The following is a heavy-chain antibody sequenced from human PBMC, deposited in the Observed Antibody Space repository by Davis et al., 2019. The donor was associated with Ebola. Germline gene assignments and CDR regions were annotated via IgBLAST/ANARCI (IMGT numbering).Heavy chain of an antibody. Sequence: GESLKIPCAASGFTVSRDYMSWVRQAPGKGLQWVPTIYASGTIFYADSVKGRFTIPRDNSENTLYLQMDSLRADDTAVYYCARASVGTSCYGSWGQGTLVTVSS. V-gene: IGHV3-53*01. J-gene: IGHJ5*02. CDR1: GFTVSRDY. CDR2: IYASGTI. D-gene: IGHD2-2*01. CDR3: ARASVGTSCYGS.